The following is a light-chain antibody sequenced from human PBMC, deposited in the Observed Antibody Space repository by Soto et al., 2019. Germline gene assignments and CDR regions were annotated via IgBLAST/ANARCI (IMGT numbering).Light chain of an antibody. J-gene: IGKJ1*01. Sequence: DIQMTQSPSTLSASVGDRVTITCRASQSISSWVAWYQQKPGKAPKLLIYKASSLESGVPSRFSDSGSGPEFTLTISSLQPDDFAPYYCLHYNSYSPSTFGQGTKVEIK. V-gene: IGKV1-5*03. CDR2: KAS. CDR3: LHYNSYSPST. CDR1: QSISSW.